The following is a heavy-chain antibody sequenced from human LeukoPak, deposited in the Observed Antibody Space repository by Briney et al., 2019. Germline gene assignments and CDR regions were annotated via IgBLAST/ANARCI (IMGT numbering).Heavy chain of an antibody. D-gene: IGHD3-3*01. J-gene: IGHJ4*02. CDR3: ARDYDFWSGSPIPLGY. CDR2: INPNSGGT. Sequence: ASVKVSCKASGYTFTGYYMHWVRQAPGQGLEWMGRINPNSGGTNYAQKFQGRVTMTRDTSISTAYMELSRLRSDDTAVYYCARDYDFWSGSPIPLGYWGQGTLVTVSS. V-gene: IGHV1-2*06. CDR1: GYTFTGYY.